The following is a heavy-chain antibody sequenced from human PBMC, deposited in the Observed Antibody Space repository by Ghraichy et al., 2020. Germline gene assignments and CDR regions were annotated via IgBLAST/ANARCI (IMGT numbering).Heavy chain of an antibody. J-gene: IGHJ4*02. D-gene: IGHD6-19*01. CDR1: GDSVSRNSAA. Sequence: LSLTCAISGDSVSRNSAAWNWIRQSPSRGLEWLGRTYYRSKWYNDYAVSVKSRITINPDTSRNHFSLQLKSVTPEDTAVYYCARGNSGHIDYWGQGTLVTVSS. CDR3: ARGNSGHIDY. V-gene: IGHV6-1*01. CDR2: TYYRSKWYN.